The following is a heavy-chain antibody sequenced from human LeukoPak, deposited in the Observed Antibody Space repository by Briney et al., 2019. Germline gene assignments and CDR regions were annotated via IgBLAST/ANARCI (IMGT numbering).Heavy chain of an antibody. CDR3: ARNSYYDSSGFN. Sequence: PSETLSLTCTVSGGSISSYYWSWIRQPPGKGLEWIGYIYYSGSTNYNPSLKSRVTISVDTSKNQFSLKLSSVTAADTAVYYCARNSYYDSSGFNWGQGTLVTVSS. CDR2: IYYSGST. J-gene: IGHJ4*02. CDR1: GGSISSYY. V-gene: IGHV4-59*01. D-gene: IGHD3-22*01.